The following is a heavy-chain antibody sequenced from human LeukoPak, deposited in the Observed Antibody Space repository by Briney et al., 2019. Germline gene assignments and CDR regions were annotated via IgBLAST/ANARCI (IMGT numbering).Heavy chain of an antibody. J-gene: IGHJ5*02. CDR1: GGSISSSSYY. D-gene: IGHD3-22*01. Sequence: SETLSLTCTVSGGSISSSSYYWGWIRQPPGKGLEWIGEINHSGSTNYNPSLKSRVTISVDTSKNQFSLKLSSVTAADTAVYYCARRRRYYDSSGSFPVMGGFDPWGQGTLVTVSS. CDR2: INHSGST. CDR3: ARRRRYYDSSGSFPVMGGFDP. V-gene: IGHV4-39*07.